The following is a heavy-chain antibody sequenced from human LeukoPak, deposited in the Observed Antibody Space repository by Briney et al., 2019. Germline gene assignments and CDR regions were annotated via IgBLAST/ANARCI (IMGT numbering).Heavy chain of an antibody. CDR3: ARDLAYSRLDY. V-gene: IGHV3-7*01. D-gene: IGHD5-18*01. J-gene: IGHJ4*02. Sequence: GGSLRLSCAVSGLTFSSSWMDWVRQAPGKGLEWVASINPDGNKKYSANSVKGRFTISRDNAENSLYLQMNSLRVEDTAFYYCARDLAYSRLDYWGQGMLVTVSS. CDR1: GLTFSSSW. CDR2: INPDGNKK.